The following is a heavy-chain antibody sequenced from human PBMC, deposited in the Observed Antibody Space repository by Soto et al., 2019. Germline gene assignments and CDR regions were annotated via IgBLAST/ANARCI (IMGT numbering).Heavy chain of an antibody. CDR3: GRVTYYYGSGSYHWFDP. Sequence: TSETLSLTCTVSGGSISSYYWSWIRQPPGKGLEWIGYIYYSGSTNYNPSLKSRVTISVDTSKNQFSLKLSSVTAADTAVYYCGRVTYYYGSGSYHWFDPWGQGTLVTVSS. V-gene: IGHV4-59*01. CDR1: GGSISSYY. J-gene: IGHJ5*02. CDR2: IYYSGST. D-gene: IGHD3-10*01.